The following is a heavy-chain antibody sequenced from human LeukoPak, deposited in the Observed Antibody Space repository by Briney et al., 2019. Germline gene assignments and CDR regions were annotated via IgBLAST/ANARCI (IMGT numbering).Heavy chain of an antibody. Sequence: GGSLRLSCAASGFTFSSYAMHWVRQAPGKGLEWVAVISYDGSNKYYADSVKGRFTISRDNSKNTLYLQMNSLRAEDTAVYYCARDSGYYFDYWGQGTLVTVSS. V-gene: IGHV3-30-3*01. CDR1: GFTFSSYA. CDR3: ARDSGYYFDY. CDR2: ISYDGSNK. J-gene: IGHJ4*02. D-gene: IGHD3-10*01.